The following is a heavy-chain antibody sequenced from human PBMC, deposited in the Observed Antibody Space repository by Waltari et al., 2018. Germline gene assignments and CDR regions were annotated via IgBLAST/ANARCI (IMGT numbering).Heavy chain of an antibody. D-gene: IGHD1-1*01. J-gene: IGHJ6*02. CDR1: GYTVSDYY. V-gene: IGHV3-72*01. Sequence: EVELVASGGDLVQPGGSLRLSCAASGYTVSDYYIDWVSQAPGKGVEWVGISRNRAYGYTKGYAASVGGRFTISRDDSKKSVYLQMSSLNTEDTAIYCCARSYTGSPIDVWGQGTTVTVSS. CDR3: ARSYTGSPIDV. CDR2: SRNRAYGYTK.